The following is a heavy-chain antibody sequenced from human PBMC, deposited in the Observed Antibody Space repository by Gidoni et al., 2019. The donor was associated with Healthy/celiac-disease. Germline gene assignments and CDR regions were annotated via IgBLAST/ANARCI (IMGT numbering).Heavy chain of an antibody. Sequence: EVQLVESGGGLVQPGGSLKLSCAASGFTFSGSAMHWVRQASGKGLEWVGRIRSKANSYATAYAASVKGRFTISRDDSKNTAYLQMNSLKTEDTAVYYCTRPGGVGRDDWGQGTLVTVSS. D-gene: IGHD2-8*01. J-gene: IGHJ4*02. CDR3: TRPGGVGRDD. V-gene: IGHV3-73*01. CDR1: GFTFSGSA. CDR2: IRSKANSYAT.